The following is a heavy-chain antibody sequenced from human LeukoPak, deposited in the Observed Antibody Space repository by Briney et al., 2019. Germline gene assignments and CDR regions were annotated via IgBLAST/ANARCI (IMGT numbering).Heavy chain of an antibody. J-gene: IGHJ5*02. Sequence: GASVKVSCKASGNTFTNYYVHWVRQAPGQGLEWMGIINPSGGSTTYAQKFQGRVTMTRDTSASTVYMELSSLRSEDTAVYYCAAPIWFGELSWGQGTLVTVSS. D-gene: IGHD3-10*01. CDR3: AAPIWFGELS. CDR1: GNTFTNYY. V-gene: IGHV1-46*01. CDR2: INPSGGST.